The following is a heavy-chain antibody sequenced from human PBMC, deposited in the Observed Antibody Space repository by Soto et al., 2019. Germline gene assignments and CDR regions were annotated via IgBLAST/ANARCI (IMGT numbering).Heavy chain of an antibody. V-gene: IGHV4-31*03. D-gene: IGHD5-12*01. J-gene: IGHJ4*02. CDR1: GGSISSGGYY. CDR2: IYYSGST. Sequence: SETLSLTCTVSGGSISSGGYYWSWIRQHPGKGLEWIGYIYYSGSTYYNPSLKSRVTISVDTSKNQFSLKLSSVTAADTAVYYCARDRSGYYSGGIDYWGQGTLVTVSS. CDR3: ARDRSGYYSGGIDY.